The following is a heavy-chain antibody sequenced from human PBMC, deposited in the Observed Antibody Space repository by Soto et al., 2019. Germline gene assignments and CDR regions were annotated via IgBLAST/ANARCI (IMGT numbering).Heavy chain of an antibody. CDR3: AREELYDPRYNLSLDY. Sequence: GGSLRLSCAASGFTFSSYGMHWVRQAPGKGLEWVAVIRYDGSNKYYADSVKGRFTISRDNSKNTLYLQMNSLRAEDTAVYYCAREELYDPRYNLSLDYWAQGTLVTVSS. CDR2: IRYDGSNK. CDR1: GFTFSSYG. D-gene: IGHD3-3*01. J-gene: IGHJ4*02. V-gene: IGHV3-33*01.